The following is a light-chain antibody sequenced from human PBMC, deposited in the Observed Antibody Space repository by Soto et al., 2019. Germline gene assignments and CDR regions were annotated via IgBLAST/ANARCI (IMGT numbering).Light chain of an antibody. Sequence: SYELTQPPSVSVAPGQTARMTCGGNNIGSKSVYWYQQRPGQAPVLVVDDDSDRPSGIPERFSGSNSGNTATLTISRVEAGDEADYFCHVWDSSSEHVFGTGPKVTAL. CDR3: HVWDSSSEHV. CDR2: DDS. V-gene: IGLV3-21*02. CDR1: NIGSKS. J-gene: IGLJ1*01.